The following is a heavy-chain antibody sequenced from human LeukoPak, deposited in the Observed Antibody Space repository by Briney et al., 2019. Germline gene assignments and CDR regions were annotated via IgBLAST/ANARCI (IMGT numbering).Heavy chain of an antibody. CDR1: GGSISSYY. D-gene: IGHD3-22*01. CDR2: IYYSGNT. V-gene: IGHV4-59*01. CDR3: ARDKGEYYDSSGHLDY. Sequence: SETLSLTCTVSGGSISSYYWSWIRQPPGKGLEWIGYIYYSGNTNCNPALKSRVTMSVDTSKNQFSLKLSSVTAADTAVYYCARDKGEYYDSSGHLDYWGQGTLVTVSS. J-gene: IGHJ4*02.